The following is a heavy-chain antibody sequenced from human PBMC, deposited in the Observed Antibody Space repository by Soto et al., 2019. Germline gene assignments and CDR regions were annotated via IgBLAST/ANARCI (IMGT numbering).Heavy chain of an antibody. CDR2: ISWNSGSI. V-gene: IGHV3-9*01. J-gene: IGHJ4*02. CDR1: GFTFDDYA. Sequence: GGSLRLSCAASGFTFDDYAMHWVRQAPGKGLEWVSGISWNSGSIGYADSVKGRFTISRDNAKNSLYLQMNSLRAEDTALYYCAKGYGYMVRGVEVDYWGQGTLVTVSS. D-gene: IGHD3-10*01. CDR3: AKGYGYMVRGVEVDY.